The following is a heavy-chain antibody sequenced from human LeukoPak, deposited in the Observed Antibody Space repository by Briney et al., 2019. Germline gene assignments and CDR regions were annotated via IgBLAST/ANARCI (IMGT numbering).Heavy chain of an antibody. J-gene: IGHJ4*02. D-gene: IGHD3-10*01. CDR1: GYTFTSYY. V-gene: IGHV1-46*01. Sequence: ASVKVSCRSSGYTFTSYYMYCVRQAPGQGLEWMGIINPSGGSTSYAQKFQGRVTMTRDTSTSTVYMELSSLRSEDTAVYYCARDSGMVRGTVDYWGQGTLVTVSS. CDR3: ARDSGMVRGTVDY. CDR2: INPSGGST.